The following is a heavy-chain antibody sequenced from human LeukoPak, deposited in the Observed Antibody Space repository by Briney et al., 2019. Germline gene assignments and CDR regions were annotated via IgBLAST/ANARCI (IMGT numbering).Heavy chain of an antibody. J-gene: IGHJ4*02. CDR2: IYPRDGST. D-gene: IGHD6-19*01. CDR1: GYSFTSNY. CDR3: ARGRMSGSSGRYYFDY. Sequence: GASVKVSCKASGYSFTSNYIHWVRQAPGQGLEWMGMIYPRDGSTSYAQKFQGRVTVTRDTSTSTVHMELSGLRSEDTAVYYCARGRMSGSSGRYYFDYWGQGTLVTVSS. V-gene: IGHV1-46*01.